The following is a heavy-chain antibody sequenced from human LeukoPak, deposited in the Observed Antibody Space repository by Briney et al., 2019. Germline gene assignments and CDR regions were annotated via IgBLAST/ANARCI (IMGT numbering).Heavy chain of an antibody. Sequence: SVKVSCKASGGTFNSYAISWVRQARGQGLEWVGRVIDIFDIANYAQKFQGRDTITADKSTSTAYMELSSLISDDTAVYYCARDLPTYCSSPSWFHGMDVWGQGTTVTVSS. CDR3: ARDLPTYCSSPSWFHGMDV. CDR2: VIDIFDIA. D-gene: IGHD2-2*01. CDR1: GGTFNSYA. V-gene: IGHV1-69*04. J-gene: IGHJ6*02.